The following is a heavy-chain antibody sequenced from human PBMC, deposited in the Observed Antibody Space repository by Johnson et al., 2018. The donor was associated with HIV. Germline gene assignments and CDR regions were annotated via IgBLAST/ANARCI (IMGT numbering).Heavy chain of an antibody. CDR3: ERVQDRVAGNSYGAFDI. CDR1: GFTFDDYG. D-gene: IGHD6-19*01. CDR2: INWNGGST. Sequence: QLVESGGGVVRPGGSLRLSCAASGFTFDDYGMSWVRQAPGKGLEWVSGINWNGGSTGYADSVKGRFTISRDNAKNSLYLQMNSLRAEDTALYYCERVQDRVAGNSYGAFDIWGQGTMVTVSS. V-gene: IGHV3-20*04. J-gene: IGHJ3*02.